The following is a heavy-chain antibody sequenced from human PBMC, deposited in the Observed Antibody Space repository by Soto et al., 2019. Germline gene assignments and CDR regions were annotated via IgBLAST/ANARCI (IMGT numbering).Heavy chain of an antibody. J-gene: IGHJ5*02. V-gene: IGHV4-61*01. CDR2: IYYSGST. CDR3: ATLKGGYSGYAPSPPSNWFDP. CDR1: GGSVSSGSYY. Sequence: QVQLQESGPGLVKPSETLSLTCTVSGGSVSSGSYYWSWIRQPPGKGLEWIGYIYYSGSTNYNPSLKSRVTISVDTSKNQFSLKLSSVTAADTAVYYCATLKGGYSGYAPSPPSNWFDPWGQGTLVTVSS. D-gene: IGHD5-12*01.